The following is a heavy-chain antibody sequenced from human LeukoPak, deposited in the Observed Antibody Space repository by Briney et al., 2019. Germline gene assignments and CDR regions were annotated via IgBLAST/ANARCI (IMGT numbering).Heavy chain of an antibody. Sequence: SGTLSLTCTVSGGSLSSYYWSWLRQPPGKGLEWIGYIYYSGSTNYNPSLKSRVTISVDTSKNQFSLKLSSVTAADTAVYYCARVPLRSFMDVWGKGTTVTISS. CDR3: ARVPLRSFMDV. D-gene: IGHD3-3*01. J-gene: IGHJ6*03. CDR1: GGSLSSYY. CDR2: IYYSGST. V-gene: IGHV4-59*01.